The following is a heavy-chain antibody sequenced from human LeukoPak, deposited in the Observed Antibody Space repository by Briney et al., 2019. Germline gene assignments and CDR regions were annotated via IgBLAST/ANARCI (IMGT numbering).Heavy chain of an antibody. Sequence: SETLSLTCTVSGGSISSGNYYWSWIRQPAGKGLEWIGRITTSGSTNYDPSLKSRVIISIDTSKNQFSLRLSSATAADTAVYYCASHQYGAGTNYHDYWGQGTLVTVSS. CDR1: GGSISSGNYY. CDR3: ASHQYGAGTNYHDY. V-gene: IGHV4-61*02. D-gene: IGHD3-10*01. J-gene: IGHJ4*02. CDR2: ITTSGST.